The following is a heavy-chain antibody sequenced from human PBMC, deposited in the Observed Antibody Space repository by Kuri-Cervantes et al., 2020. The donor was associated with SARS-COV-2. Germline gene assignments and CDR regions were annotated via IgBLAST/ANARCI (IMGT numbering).Heavy chain of an antibody. CDR1: GGTFSSYA. CDR3: ARETSGYEYYFDY. J-gene: IGHJ4*02. Sequence: SVKVSCKASGGTFSSYAISWVRQAPGQGLEWMGRIIPIFGTANYAQKFQGRVTITADESTSTAYMELSSLRSEDTAVYYCARETSGYEYYFDYWGRGTLVTVSS. D-gene: IGHD5-12*01. CDR2: IIPIFGTA. V-gene: IGHV1-69*13.